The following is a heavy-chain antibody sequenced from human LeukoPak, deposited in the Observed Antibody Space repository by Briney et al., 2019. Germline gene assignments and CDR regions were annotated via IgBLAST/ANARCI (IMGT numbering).Heavy chain of an antibody. J-gene: IGHJ4*02. CDR3: ARGPPPDFDC. CDR1: GFTVSNNY. V-gene: IGHV4-59*10. CDR2: IYTSGST. Sequence: GSLRLSCAASGFTVSNNYMNWIRQPAGKGLEWIGRIYTSGSTDYNPSLKSRVTMSVDTSKNQFSLKLSSVTAADTAVYYCARGPPPDFDCWGQGTLVTVSS.